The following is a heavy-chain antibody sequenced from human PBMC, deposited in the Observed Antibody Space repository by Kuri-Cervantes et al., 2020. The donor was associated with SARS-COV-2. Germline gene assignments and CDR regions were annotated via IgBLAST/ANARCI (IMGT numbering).Heavy chain of an antibody. D-gene: IGHD7-27*01. CDR2: IYHSGST. CDR3: ARARPSPGLGIFDY. Sequence: GSLRLSCAVSGYSISSGYYWGWIRQPPGKGLEWIGSIYHSGSTYYNPSLKSRVTMSVDTSKNQFSLKLSSVTAADTAVYYCARARPSPGLGIFDYWGQGTLVTVSS. V-gene: IGHV4-38-2*01. J-gene: IGHJ4*02. CDR1: GYSISSGYY.